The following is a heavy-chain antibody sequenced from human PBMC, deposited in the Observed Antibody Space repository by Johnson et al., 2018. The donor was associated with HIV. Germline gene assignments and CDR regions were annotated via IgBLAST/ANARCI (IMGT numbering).Heavy chain of an antibody. CDR3: ARDAPDSGSYHAFDI. D-gene: IGHD1-26*01. V-gene: IGHV3-30*04. CDR1: RFTFSSYA. CDR2: ISYDGSNK. Sequence: QVQLVESGGGVVQPGRSLRLSCAASRFTFSSYAMHWVRQAPGKGLEWVAVISYDGSNKYYADSVKGRFTISIDNSKNTLYLQMNSLRAEDTAVYYCARDAPDSGSYHAFDIWGQGTMVTVSS. J-gene: IGHJ3*02.